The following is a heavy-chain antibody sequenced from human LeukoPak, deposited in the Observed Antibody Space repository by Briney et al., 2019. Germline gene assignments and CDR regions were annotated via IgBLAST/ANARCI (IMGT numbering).Heavy chain of an antibody. CDR1: GYSISSGYY. CDR2: IYHSGST. Sequence: SETLSLTCTVSGYSISSGYYWGWIRQPPGKGLEWIGSIYHSGSTYYNPSLKSRVTISVDTSKNQFSLKLSSVTAADTAVYYCARDSGSYPRTDYWGQGTLVTVSS. CDR3: ARDSGSYPRTDY. J-gene: IGHJ4*02. V-gene: IGHV4-38-2*02. D-gene: IGHD1-26*01.